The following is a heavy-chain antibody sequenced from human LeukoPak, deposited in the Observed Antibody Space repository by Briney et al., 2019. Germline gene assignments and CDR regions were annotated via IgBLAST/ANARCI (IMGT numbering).Heavy chain of an antibody. J-gene: IGHJ4*02. D-gene: IGHD1-26*01. CDR3: AKIAGGGATSY. CDR1: GFTFSSYA. CDR2: ISASGGGT. Sequence: GGSLRLSRAASGFTFSSYAMTWVRQAPGKGLEWVSSISASGGGTYYADSVKGRFTISRDNSKNTLYLQMSGLRAEDTAVYHCAKIAGGGATSYWGQGTLVTVSS. V-gene: IGHV3-23*01.